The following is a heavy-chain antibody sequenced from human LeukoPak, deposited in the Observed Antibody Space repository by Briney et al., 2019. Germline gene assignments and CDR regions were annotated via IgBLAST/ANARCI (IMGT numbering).Heavy chain of an antibody. Sequence: GGSLRLSCAASGFTFSSYAMSWVRQAPGKGLEWVSAISGSGGSTYYADSVKGRFTISRDNSKNTRYLHMNSLRAEDTAVYYCAKDARVIAAAGIFGYWGQGTLVTVSS. CDR1: GFTFSSYA. V-gene: IGHV3-23*01. CDR2: ISGSGGST. J-gene: IGHJ4*02. D-gene: IGHD6-13*01. CDR3: AKDARVIAAAGIFGY.